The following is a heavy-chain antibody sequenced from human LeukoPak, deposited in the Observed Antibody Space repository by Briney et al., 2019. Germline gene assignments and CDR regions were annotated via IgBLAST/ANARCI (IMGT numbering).Heavy chain of an antibody. D-gene: IGHD3-22*01. V-gene: IGHV4-59*08. CDR1: GGSIIDYY. J-gene: IGHJ4*02. CDR2: IYHSGSA. CDR3: AGHQYYYDSSGYYPNDY. Sequence: PSETLSLTCTVSGGSIIDYYWSWIRQPPGKGLEWIGYIYHSGSASYNPSLKSRVTMSVDTSKNQFSLKLSSVTAADTAVYYCAGHQYYYDSSGYYPNDYWGQGTLVTVSS.